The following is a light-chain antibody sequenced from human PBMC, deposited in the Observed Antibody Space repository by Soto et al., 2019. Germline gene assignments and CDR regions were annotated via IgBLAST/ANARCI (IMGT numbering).Light chain of an antibody. V-gene: IGLV1-44*01. Sequence: QSVLTQPPSASGTPGQRVTICCSGSSSNIGTNTVNWYQQLPGTAPKLLIYNNNQRPSGVPDRFSGSKSGTSASLAISGLQSDIEADYYCAAWDDSLNGYVFGIGTKLTVL. CDR1: SSNIGTNT. J-gene: IGLJ1*01. CDR3: AAWDDSLNGYV. CDR2: NNN.